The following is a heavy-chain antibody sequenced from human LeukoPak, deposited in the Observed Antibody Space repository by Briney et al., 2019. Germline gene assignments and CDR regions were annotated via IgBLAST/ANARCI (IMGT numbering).Heavy chain of an antibody. Sequence: GGSLRLSCAASGFTFSSYTMKWVRQAPGKVLEWVSSISSISSYIYYAASVKGRFTISRDNAKNSLYLQMNSLRAEDTAVYYCARDKAVAAYDYWGQGALVTVSS. CDR2: ISSISSYI. J-gene: IGHJ4*02. D-gene: IGHD6-19*01. V-gene: IGHV3-21*01. CDR3: ARDKAVAAYDY. CDR1: GFTFSSYT.